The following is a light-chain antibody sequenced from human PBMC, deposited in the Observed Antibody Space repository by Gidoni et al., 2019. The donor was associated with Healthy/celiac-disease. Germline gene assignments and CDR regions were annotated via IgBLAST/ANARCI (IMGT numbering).Light chain of an antibody. J-gene: IGKJ2*01. CDR2: AAT. V-gene: IGKV1-39*01. Sequence: RVTITCRASQSISSYLNWYQQKPGKAPKLLIYAATSLQSGVPSRFSGSGSGTDFTLTISSLQPEDFATYYCQQSYSTPYTFGQGTKLEIK. CDR1: QSISSY. CDR3: QQSYSTPYT.